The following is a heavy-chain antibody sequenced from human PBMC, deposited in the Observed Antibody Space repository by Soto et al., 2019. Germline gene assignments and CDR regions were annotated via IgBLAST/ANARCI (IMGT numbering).Heavy chain of an antibody. CDR3: AITTTVNYWYFDL. CDR2: IYYSGST. V-gene: IGHV4-39*01. D-gene: IGHD4-17*01. J-gene: IGHJ2*01. Sequence: QLQLPESGPGLVKPSETLSLTCTVSGGSISSSSYYWGWIRQPPGKGLEWIGSIYYSGSTYYNPSLKSRVTISVDTSKNQFSRQLSSVTAADTAVYYCAITTTVNYWYFDLWGRGTLVTVSS. CDR1: GGSISSSSYY.